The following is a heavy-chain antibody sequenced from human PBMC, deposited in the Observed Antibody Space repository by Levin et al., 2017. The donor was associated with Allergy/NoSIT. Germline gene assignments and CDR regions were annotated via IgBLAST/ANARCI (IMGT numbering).Heavy chain of an antibody. Sequence: GESLKISCAASGFTFRTFWMAWVRQAPGKGPEWVANIKQDGSDKYYVDSVEGRFTVSRDNAKNSLYLQMNSLRVEDTAVYYCARDHDGEDEFFDFWGQGTLVTVSS. D-gene: IGHD3-10*01. CDR2: IKQDGSDK. V-gene: IGHV3-7*01. CDR3: ARDHDGEDEFFDF. J-gene: IGHJ4*02. CDR1: GFTFRTFW.